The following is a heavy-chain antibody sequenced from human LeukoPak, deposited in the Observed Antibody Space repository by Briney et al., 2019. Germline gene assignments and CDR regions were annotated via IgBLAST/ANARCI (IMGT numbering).Heavy chain of an antibody. Sequence: GASVKVSCKASGYTFTSYGISWVRQAPGQGLEWMGWISAYNGNTNYAQKLQGRVTMTTDTSTSTAYMELRSLRSDDTAVYYCARDHLWFGELFSSYYYYYYMDVWGKGTTVTVSS. J-gene: IGHJ6*03. CDR2: ISAYNGNT. V-gene: IGHV1-18*01. D-gene: IGHD3-10*01. CDR3: ARDHLWFGELFSSYYYYYYMDV. CDR1: GYTFTSYG.